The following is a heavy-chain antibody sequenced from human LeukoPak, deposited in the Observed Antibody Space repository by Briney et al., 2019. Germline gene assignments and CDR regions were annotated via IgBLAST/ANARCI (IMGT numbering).Heavy chain of an antibody. D-gene: IGHD5-18*01. CDR2: INHLGNT. CDR3: ARVMSDTAMVAFDY. V-gene: IGHV4-34*01. Sequence: SETLSLTCGVYGGSFRNYFWTWIRQPPGKGLEWIGEINHLGNTNCNPSLKSRVTISVDTSKNQFSLKLTSVTAADTAVYYCARVMSDTAMVAFDYWGQGTLVTVSS. CDR1: GGSFRNYF. J-gene: IGHJ4*02.